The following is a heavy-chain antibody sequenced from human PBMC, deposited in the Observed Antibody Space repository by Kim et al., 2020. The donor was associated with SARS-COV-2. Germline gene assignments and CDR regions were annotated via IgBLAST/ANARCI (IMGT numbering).Heavy chain of an antibody. J-gene: IGHJ3*01. D-gene: IGHD2-21*02. Sequence: NYNPSLKSRVTISVDTSKNLFSLKLSSVTAADTAVYYCARLRVTAIGAFDFWGQGTMVTVSS. V-gene: IGHV4-59*08. CDR3: ARLRVTAIGAFDF.